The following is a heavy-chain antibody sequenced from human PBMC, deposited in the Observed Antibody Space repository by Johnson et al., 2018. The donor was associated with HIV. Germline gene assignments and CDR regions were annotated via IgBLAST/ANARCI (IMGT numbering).Heavy chain of an antibody. CDR2: LNWNAGST. J-gene: IGHJ3*02. D-gene: IGHD1-20*01. CDR1: GFTFDDYG. V-gene: IGHV3-20*04. Sequence: VQLVESGGGVVRPGGSLRLSCAASGFTFDDYGMSWVRQVPGKGLEWVSGLNWNAGSTGYADSVKGRFTISRDNAKNSLYLQMNSLRAEDTALYYCARNLMRYNWNADAFYILGQGTMVTVSS. CDR3: ARNLMRYNWNADAFYI.